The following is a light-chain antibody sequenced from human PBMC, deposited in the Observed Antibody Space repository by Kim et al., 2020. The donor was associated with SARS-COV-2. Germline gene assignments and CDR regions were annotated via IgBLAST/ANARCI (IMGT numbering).Light chain of an antibody. CDR1: NIGSKS. CDR3: QVWDSSSDHVV. V-gene: IGLV3-21*04. J-gene: IGLJ2*01. Sequence: SYELTQPPSVSVAPGKTARITCGGNNIGSKSVHWYQKKPGQAPVLVIYYDSDRPSGIPERFSGSNSGNTATLTISRVEAGDEADYYCQVWDSSSDHVVFGGGTQLPVL. CDR2: YDS.